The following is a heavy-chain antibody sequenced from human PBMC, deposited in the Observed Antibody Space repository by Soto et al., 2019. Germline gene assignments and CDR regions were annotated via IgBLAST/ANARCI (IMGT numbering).Heavy chain of an antibody. CDR3: ARARRPSSPSFDI. CDR2: IIPIFGTA. CDR1: GGTFSSYT. J-gene: IGHJ3*02. Sequence: ASVKVSCKASGGTFSSYTISWVRQAPGQRLEWMGGIIPIFGTANYAQKFQGRVMITADESKSTAYMELSSLRSEDTAVYYCARARRPSSPSFDIWGQGTMVTVSS. D-gene: IGHD6-13*01. V-gene: IGHV1-69*13.